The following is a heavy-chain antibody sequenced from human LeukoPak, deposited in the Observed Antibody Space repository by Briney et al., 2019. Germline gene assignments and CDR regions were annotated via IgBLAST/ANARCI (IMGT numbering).Heavy chain of an antibody. J-gene: IGHJ4*02. CDR1: GFTFTNYN. CDR3: ARDRGSYTLEY. CDR2: ITSSGRYI. D-gene: IGHD1-26*01. V-gene: IGHV3-21*01. Sequence: GGSLRPSCAASGFTFTNYNMDWVRQAPGKGLEWVSSITSSGRYIDYADSVKGRFTISRDNAKNSLYLQMNSLRAEDTAVYYCARDRGSYTLEYWGQGTLVTVSS.